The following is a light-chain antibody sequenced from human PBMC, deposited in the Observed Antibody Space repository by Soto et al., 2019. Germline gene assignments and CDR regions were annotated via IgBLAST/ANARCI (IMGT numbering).Light chain of an antibody. CDR1: QSVDSN. V-gene: IGKV3-15*01. CDR2: GAS. CDR3: QQYNKWLT. J-gene: IGKJ1*01. Sequence: EILMTQSPATLSVYPGERATLSCRASQSVDSNLAWYQQKPGQAPRLPIYGASTRATGISARFSGSGSGTEFTLTTSRLQSEDFGVYYCQQYNKWLTFGQGTKV.